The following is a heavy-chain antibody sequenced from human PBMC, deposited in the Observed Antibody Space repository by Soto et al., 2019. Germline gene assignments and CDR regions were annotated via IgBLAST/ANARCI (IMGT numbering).Heavy chain of an antibody. CDR1: GFTFSNYA. CDR3: AKQVRDGTSSPYYFDY. V-gene: IGHV3-23*01. J-gene: IGHJ4*02. D-gene: IGHD6-6*01. CDR2: ISSAVNN. Sequence: GGSVRRSCAGSGFTFSNYAMSCVRQAPGKGLEWFSAISSAVNNYYADSVKGRFTISRDNSKNTLSLKMNSLRAEDTAVYYCAKQVRDGTSSPYYFDYWCQGTLVPVSS.